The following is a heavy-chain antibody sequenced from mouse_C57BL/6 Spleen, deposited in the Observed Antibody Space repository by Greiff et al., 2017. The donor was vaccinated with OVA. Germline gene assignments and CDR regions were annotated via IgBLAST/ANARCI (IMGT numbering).Heavy chain of an antibody. J-gene: IGHJ4*01. CDR1: GFSLTSYG. CDR3: ARLTTVVASFYAMDY. CDR2: IWSGGST. D-gene: IGHD1-1*01. V-gene: IGHV2-2*01. Sequence: QVQLQQSGPGLVQPSQSLSITCTVSGFSLTSYGVHWVRQSPGKGLEWLGVIWSGGSTDYNAAFISRLSISKDNSKSQVFFKMNSLQADDTAIYYCARLTTVVASFYAMDYWGQGTSVTVSS.